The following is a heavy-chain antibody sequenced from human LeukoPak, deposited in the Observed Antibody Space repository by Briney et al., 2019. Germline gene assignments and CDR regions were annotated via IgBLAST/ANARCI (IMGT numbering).Heavy chain of an antibody. CDR3: TSDYYDSRWFDP. CDR1: GFTFSGSA. V-gene: IGHV3-73*01. CDR2: IRSEANNYAT. J-gene: IGHJ5*02. D-gene: IGHD3-22*01. Sequence: GGSLRLSCAVSGFTFSGSAMHWVRQASGQGLEWLGHIRSEANNYATAYAASVKGRFTISRDDSENTAYLQMNSLKTEDTAVYYCTSDYYDSRWFDPWGQGTLVTVSS.